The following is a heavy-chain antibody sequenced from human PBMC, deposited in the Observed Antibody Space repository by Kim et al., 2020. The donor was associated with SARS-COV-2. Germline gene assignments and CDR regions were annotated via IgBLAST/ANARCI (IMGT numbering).Heavy chain of an antibody. CDR2: IYSGGST. CDR3: AREQVGATPDYHYYGMDV. CDR1: GFTVSSNY. Sequence: GGSLRLSCAASGFTVSSNYMSWVRQAPGKGLEWVSVIYSGGSTYYADSVKGRFTISRDNSKNTLYLQMNSLRAEDTAVYYCAREQVGATPDYHYYGMDVCGQGATVTVSS. J-gene: IGHJ6*02. D-gene: IGHD1-26*01. V-gene: IGHV3-66*01.